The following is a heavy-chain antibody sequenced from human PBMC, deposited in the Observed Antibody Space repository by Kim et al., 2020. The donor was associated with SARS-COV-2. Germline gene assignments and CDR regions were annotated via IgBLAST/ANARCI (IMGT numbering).Heavy chain of an antibody. D-gene: IGHD2-21*02. V-gene: IGHV4-31*03. J-gene: IGHJ5*02. CDR1: GGSISSGGYY. CDR3: ARGHTVVTPRLRRPYNWFDP. Sequence: SETLSLTCTVSGGSISSGGYYWSWIRQHPGKGLEWIGYIYYSGSTYYNPSLKSRVTISVDTSKNQFSLKLSSVTAADTAVYYCARGHTVVTPRLRRPYNWFDPWGQGTLVTVSS. CDR2: IYYSGST.